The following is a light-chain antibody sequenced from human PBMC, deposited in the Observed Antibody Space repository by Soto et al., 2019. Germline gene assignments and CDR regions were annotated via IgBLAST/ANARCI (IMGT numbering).Light chain of an antibody. CDR3: QQYNDWPLT. CDR1: QSIDGN. V-gene: IGKV3D-15*01. CDR2: GAS. Sequence: EIVMTQSPATLSVSPGDGATLSCRASQSIDGNLAWYQQKPGQTPRLLIYGASTRPTGIPARFSGSGSGTEFTLTISSPQSEDFAVYYCQQYNDWPLTFGGGTKVEIK. J-gene: IGKJ4*01.